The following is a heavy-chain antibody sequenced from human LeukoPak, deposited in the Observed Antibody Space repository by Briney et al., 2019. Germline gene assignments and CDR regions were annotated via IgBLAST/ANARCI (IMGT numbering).Heavy chain of an antibody. J-gene: IGHJ4*02. CDR1: GGSISSNY. Sequence: SAPRSLTCTVSGGSISSNYWRWISLPPGKGRECICFIHYSGNTNYNPSLKIRVTISVDTSKNQVSLKVSSVTAADTAVYHCARGNAYYYYWGQGTLATVSS. CDR3: ARGNAYYYY. V-gene: IGHV4-59*08. CDR2: IHYSGNT.